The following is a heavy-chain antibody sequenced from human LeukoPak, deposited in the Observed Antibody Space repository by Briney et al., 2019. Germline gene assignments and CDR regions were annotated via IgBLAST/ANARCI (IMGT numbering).Heavy chain of an antibody. Sequence: PGGSLRLSCSASGFTFISYAMHWVRQAPGKGLEYVSAIRSSGGGTYYADSVKGRFTISRDNSRNTLYLQMSSLRAEDTAVYYCVPPPGWLRDFDYWGQGTLVTVPS. CDR1: GFTFISYA. D-gene: IGHD5-12*01. CDR3: VPPPGWLRDFDY. V-gene: IGHV3-64D*06. CDR2: IRSSGGGT. J-gene: IGHJ4*02.